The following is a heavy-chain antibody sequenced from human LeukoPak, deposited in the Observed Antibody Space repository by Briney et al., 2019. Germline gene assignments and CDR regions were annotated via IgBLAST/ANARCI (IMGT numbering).Heavy chain of an antibody. J-gene: IGHJ4*02. D-gene: IGHD5-24*01. CDR3: AADLDAYNTLDS. CDR2: IKTKSEGGTT. V-gene: IGHV3-15*01. CDR1: GFTFSNTW. Sequence: PGGPPRLSCVGSGFTFSNTWMNWVRRAPGKGLEWVGRIKTKSEGGTTHYAAHVKGRFTISRDDSKKTIFLQTNSLKIEDTAIYFCAADLDAYNTLDSWGQGALVTVSS.